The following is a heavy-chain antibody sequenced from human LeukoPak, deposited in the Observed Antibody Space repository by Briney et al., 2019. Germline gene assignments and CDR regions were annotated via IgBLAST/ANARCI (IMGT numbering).Heavy chain of an antibody. D-gene: IGHD3-22*01. J-gene: IGHJ4*02. CDR3: AKDGYYDSSGYFDY. V-gene: IGHV3-9*01. Sequence: QPGRSLRLSCAASGFTFDDYAMHWVRQAPGKGLEWVSGISWYSGSIGYADSVKGRFTISRAKAKNSLYLHMNSLRAEDTALYYCAKDGYYDSSGYFDYWGQGTLATVSS. CDR2: ISWYSGSI. CDR1: GFTFDDYA.